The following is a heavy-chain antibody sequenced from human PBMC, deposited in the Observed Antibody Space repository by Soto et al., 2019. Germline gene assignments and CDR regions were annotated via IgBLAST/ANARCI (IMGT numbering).Heavy chain of an antibody. CDR2: IIPIFGTA. D-gene: IGHD1-26*01. J-gene: IGHJ6*02. CDR3: ARDRIEATNTYYYYYGMDV. CDR1: GGTFSSYA. V-gene: IGHV1-69*06. Sequence: SVKVSCKASGGTFSSYAISWVRQAPGQGXEWMGGIIPIFGTANYAQKVQGRVTITADKSTSTAYMELSSLRSEDTAVYYCARDRIEATNTYYYYYGMDVWGQGTTVTVSS.